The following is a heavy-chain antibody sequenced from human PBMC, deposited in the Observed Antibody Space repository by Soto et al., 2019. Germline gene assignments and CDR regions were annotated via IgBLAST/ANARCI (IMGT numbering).Heavy chain of an antibody. CDR1: GGSISSYY. CDR3: ARGRFSGYYYYYYMDV. D-gene: IGHD3-3*01. V-gene: IGHV4-59*01. CDR2: IYYSGST. Sequence: QVQLQESGPGLVKPSETLSLTCTVSGGSISSYYWGWIRQPPGKGLEWIGYIYYSGSTNYHPSLKSRVTISVDTSKNQFSLKLSSVTAADTAVYYCARGRFSGYYYYYYMDVWGKGTTVTVSS. J-gene: IGHJ6*03.